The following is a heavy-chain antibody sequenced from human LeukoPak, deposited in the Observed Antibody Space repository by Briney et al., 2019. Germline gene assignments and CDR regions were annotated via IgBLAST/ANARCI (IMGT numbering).Heavy chain of an antibody. J-gene: IGHJ3*02. CDR1: AFTFSSYA. CDR2: ISGSDGST. D-gene: IGHD5-12*01. CDR3: AMGYSGYDLGAFDI. V-gene: IGHV3-23*01. Sequence: GGSLRLSCAASAFTFSSYAMSWVRQAPGKGLEWASAISGSDGSTYYADSVKGRFTISRDNSKNTLYLQMNSLRAEDTAVYYCAMGYSGYDLGAFDIWGQGTMVTVSS.